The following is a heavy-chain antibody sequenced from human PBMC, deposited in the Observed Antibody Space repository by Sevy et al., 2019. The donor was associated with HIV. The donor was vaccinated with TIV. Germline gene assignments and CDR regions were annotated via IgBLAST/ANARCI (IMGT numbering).Heavy chain of an antibody. D-gene: IGHD6-13*01. CDR3: ARTPARIAAGGTINWFDP. CDR2: INPNSGGT. CDR1: GYTFTGYY. V-gene: IGHV1-2*06. Sequence: ASVKVSCKASGYTFTGYYMHWVRQAPGQGLEWMGRINPNSGGTNYAQKFQGRVTMTRDTSISTAYMELSRLRSDDTAVYYCARTPARIAAGGTINWFDPWGQGTLVTVSS. J-gene: IGHJ5*02.